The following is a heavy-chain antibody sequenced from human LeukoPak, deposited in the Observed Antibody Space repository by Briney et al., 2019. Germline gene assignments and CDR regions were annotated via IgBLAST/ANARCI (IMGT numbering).Heavy chain of an antibody. D-gene: IGHD6-19*01. J-gene: IGHJ4*02. CDR3: ARDHSSGWYSDYFDY. V-gene: IGHV3-33*01. CDR1: GFTFSSYG. CDR2: IWYDGSNK. Sequence: QAGGSLRLSCAASGFTFSSYGMHWVRQAPGKGLEWVSVIWYDGSNKYYADSVKGLFTISRDNSKNTLYLQMNSLRAEDTAVYYCARDHSSGWYSDYFDYWGQGTLVTVSS.